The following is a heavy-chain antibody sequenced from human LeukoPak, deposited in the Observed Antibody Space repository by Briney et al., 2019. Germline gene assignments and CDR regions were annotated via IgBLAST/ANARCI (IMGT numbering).Heavy chain of an antibody. CDR3: AREDNGAYQNRYYYRDWFDFGESNFDY. CDR1: GFTFSSYS. D-gene: IGHD3-22*01. V-gene: IGHV3-21*01. Sequence: PGGSLRLSCAASGFTFSSYSMNWVRQAPGKGLEWVSSISSSSSYIYYADSVKGRFTISRDNAKNSLYLQMNSLRAEDTAVYYCAREDNGAYQNRYYYRDWFDFGESNFDYWGQGTLVTVSS. CDR2: ISSSSSYI. J-gene: IGHJ4*02.